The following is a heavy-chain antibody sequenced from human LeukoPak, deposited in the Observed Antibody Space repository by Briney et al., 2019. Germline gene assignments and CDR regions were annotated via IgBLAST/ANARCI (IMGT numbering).Heavy chain of an antibody. D-gene: IGHD1/OR15-1a*01. Sequence: GGSLRLSCAASGFTFSSHVMNWVRQAPGKGLEWVSSITGTGDRTFYTDSVKGRFTISRDSSRDTLYLQMNSLRAEDTAVYYCATESRENNLDIIFHYWGQGALVIVSS. J-gene: IGHJ4*02. CDR2: ITGTGDRT. V-gene: IGHV3-23*01. CDR3: ATESRENNLDIIFHY. CDR1: GFTFSSHV.